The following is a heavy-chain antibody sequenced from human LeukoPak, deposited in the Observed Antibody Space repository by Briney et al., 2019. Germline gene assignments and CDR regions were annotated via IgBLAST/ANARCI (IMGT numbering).Heavy chain of an antibody. Sequence: SETLSLTCTVSGGSISGYYWSWIRQPPGKGLEGMGSIYYSGSTNYNPPLKSRVTISVDTSRNQFSLKLRSATAGDTAVYYCAKVSDRDSSGYYWGFEYWGEGTLVTVSS. CDR3: AKVSDRDSSGYYWGFEY. CDR2: IYYSGST. J-gene: IGHJ4*02. CDR1: GGSISGYY. D-gene: IGHD3-22*01. V-gene: IGHV4-59*08.